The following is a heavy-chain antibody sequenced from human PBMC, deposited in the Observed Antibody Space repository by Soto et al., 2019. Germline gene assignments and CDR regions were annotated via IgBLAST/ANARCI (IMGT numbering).Heavy chain of an antibody. D-gene: IGHD5-12*01. CDR2: ISGRGDST. CDR3: AKAFYREEDGYNSFDY. V-gene: IGHV3-23*01. J-gene: IGHJ4*02. CDR1: RLIFSRYA. Sequence: EVQLLESGGGLVQPGGSLRLSCAASRLIFSRYAMSWVRQAPGKGLEWVSGISGRGDSTYYADSVKGRFTISRDNSNNTLFLQMNNLRAEDTAVYYCAKAFYREEDGYNSFDYWGQGTLVTVSS.